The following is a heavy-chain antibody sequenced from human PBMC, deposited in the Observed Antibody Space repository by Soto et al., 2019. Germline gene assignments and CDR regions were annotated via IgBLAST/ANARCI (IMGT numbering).Heavy chain of an antibody. CDR2: IYPGDSDT. D-gene: IGHD3-3*01. CDR1: GYSFISYW. CDR3: ARAPAPYDFWSGYSVFWFDP. Sequence: GESLKISCKGSGYSFISYWIGWVRQMPGKGLEWMGIIYPGDSDTRYSPSFQGQVTISADKSISTAYLQWSSLKASDTAMYYCARAPAPYDFWSGYSVFWFDPWGQGTLVTVSS. V-gene: IGHV5-51*01. J-gene: IGHJ5*02.